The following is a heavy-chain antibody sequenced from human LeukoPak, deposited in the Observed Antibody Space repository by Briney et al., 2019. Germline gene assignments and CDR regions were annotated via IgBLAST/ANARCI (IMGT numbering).Heavy chain of an antibody. Sequence: GGSLRLSCAASGFAFSSYWMHWVRQAPGKGLVWVSRIKNDGSSTYYADSVKGRLTISRDNAKNTLYLQMNSLRAEDTAVYYCARESYCSGGSCYSGRAFDIWGQGTMVTVSS. CDR1: GFAFSSYW. CDR3: ARESYCSGGSCYSGRAFDI. J-gene: IGHJ3*02. D-gene: IGHD2-15*01. V-gene: IGHV3-74*01. CDR2: IKNDGSST.